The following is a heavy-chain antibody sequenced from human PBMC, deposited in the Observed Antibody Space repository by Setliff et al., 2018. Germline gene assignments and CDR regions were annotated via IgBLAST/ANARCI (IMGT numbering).Heavy chain of an antibody. CDR1: GDSISSYY. J-gene: IGHJ5*01. Sequence: SETLSLTCTVSGDSISSYYWSWIRQTPGKGLEWIGYIQSGATKYNPSLGSRISMSVDTSKNQSSLKLNSLTAADTAVYYCARIKWFGETDCFDSWGQGTLVAVSS. V-gene: IGHV4-59*12. CDR3: ARIKWFGETDCFDS. D-gene: IGHD3-10*01. CDR2: IQSGAT.